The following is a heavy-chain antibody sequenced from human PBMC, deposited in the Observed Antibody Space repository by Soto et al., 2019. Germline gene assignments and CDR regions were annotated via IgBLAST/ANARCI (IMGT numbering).Heavy chain of an antibody. CDR1: GFTFNSYG. CDR3: ARTRSAWSDFHYYSLDV. D-gene: IGHD1-26*01. Sequence: GGSLRLSCAASGFTFNSYGMHWVRQGPGNGLEWVAFISYDSTKTYYADSVKGRFTISRDNSNSALYVQMNSLTGEDTAVYYCARTRSAWSDFHYYSLDVWGQGATVTVSS. V-gene: IGHV3-30*03. J-gene: IGHJ6*02. CDR2: ISYDSTKT.